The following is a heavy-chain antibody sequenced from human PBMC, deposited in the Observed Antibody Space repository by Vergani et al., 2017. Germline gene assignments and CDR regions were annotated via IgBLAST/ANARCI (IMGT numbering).Heavy chain of an antibody. CDR1: GFTFSSYW. J-gene: IGHJ5*02. D-gene: IGHD2-15*01. Sequence: EVQLVESGGGLVQPGGSLRLSCAASGFTFSSYWMSWVRQAPGKGLEWVANIKQDGSEKYYVDSVKGRFTISRDNAKNSLYLQMNSLRAEDTAVYYCARDQRYCSGGSCYWFDPWGQGTLVTVSS. CDR2: IKQDGSEK. CDR3: ARDQRYCSGGSCYWFDP. V-gene: IGHV3-7*01.